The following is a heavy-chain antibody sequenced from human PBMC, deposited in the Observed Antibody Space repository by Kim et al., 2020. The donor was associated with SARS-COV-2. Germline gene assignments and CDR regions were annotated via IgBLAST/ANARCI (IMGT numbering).Heavy chain of an antibody. V-gene: IGHV3-9*01. CDR3: AKDMVHFVWGPIAAAGIALGSLDY. J-gene: IGHJ4*02. CDR2: ISWNSGSI. D-gene: IGHD6-13*01. Sequence: GGSLRLSCAASGFTFDDYAMHWVRQAPGKGLEWVSGISWNSGSIGYADSVKGRFTISRDNAKNSLYLQMNSLRAEDTALYYCAKDMVHFVWGPIAAAGIALGSLDYWGQGTLVTVSS. CDR1: GFTFDDYA.